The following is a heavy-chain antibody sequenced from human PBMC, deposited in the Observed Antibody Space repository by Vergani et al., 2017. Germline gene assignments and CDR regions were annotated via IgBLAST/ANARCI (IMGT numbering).Heavy chain of an antibody. CDR2: IYSGGSST. CDR3: AKLADTAMVTSRYYFDY. J-gene: IGHJ4*02. V-gene: IGHV3-23*03. Sequence: EVQLLESGGGLVQPGGSLRLSCAASGFTFSSYAMSWVRQAPGKGLEWVSVIYSGGSSTYYADYVKGRFTISRDNSKNTLYLQMNSLRAEDTAVYYCAKLADTAMVTSRYYFDYWGQGTLVTVSS. D-gene: IGHD5-18*01. CDR1: GFTFSSYA.